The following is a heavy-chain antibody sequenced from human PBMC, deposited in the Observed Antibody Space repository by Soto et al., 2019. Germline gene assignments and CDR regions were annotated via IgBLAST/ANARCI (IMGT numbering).Heavy chain of an antibody. J-gene: IGHJ4*02. V-gene: IGHV3-7*01. CDR3: ARGRSTDY. CDR2: IKEDGSDN. CDR1: GFTFEKYW. Sequence: DVQLLESGGALVQPGESLRLSCAASGFTFEKYWMTWARQAPGKGLELVANIKEDGSDNTYVDSVKVRFTVSRDNTKDFLFLQMNSLRVEATAVYYCARGRSTDYWGQGTRVRVSS.